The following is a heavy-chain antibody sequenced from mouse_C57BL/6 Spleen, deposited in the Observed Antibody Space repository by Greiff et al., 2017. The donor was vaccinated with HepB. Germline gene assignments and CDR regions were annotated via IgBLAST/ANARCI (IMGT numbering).Heavy chain of an antibody. D-gene: IGHD1-1*01. CDR1: GYTFTSYW. Sequence: QVQLQQPGAELVMPGASVKLSCKASGYTFTSYWMHWVKQRPGQGLEWIGEIDPSDSYTNYNQKFKGKSTLTVDKSSSTAYMQLSSLTSEDSAVCYCARRGESYYYEYWGQGTTLTVSS. CDR2: IDPSDSYT. J-gene: IGHJ2*01. CDR3: ARRGESYYYEY. V-gene: IGHV1-69*01.